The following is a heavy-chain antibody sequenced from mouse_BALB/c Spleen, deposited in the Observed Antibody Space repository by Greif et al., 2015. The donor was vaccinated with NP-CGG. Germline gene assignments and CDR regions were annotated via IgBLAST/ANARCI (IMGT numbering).Heavy chain of an antibody. J-gene: IGHJ2*01. Sequence: QVQLKQSGAELVGPGSSVKISCKASGYAFSSYWMNWVKQRPGQGLEWIGQIYPGDGDTNYNGKFKGKATLTAGKSSSTAYMQLSSLTSEDSAVYFCARVGNYYFDYWGQGTTLTVSS. CDR1: GYAFSSYW. D-gene: IGHD2-1*01. V-gene: IGHV1-80*01. CDR2: IYPGDGDT. CDR3: ARVGNYYFDY.